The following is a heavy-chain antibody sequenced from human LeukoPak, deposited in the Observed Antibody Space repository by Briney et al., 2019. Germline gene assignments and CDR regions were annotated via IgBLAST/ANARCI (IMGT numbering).Heavy chain of an antibody. CDR1: GGAFSSNG. CDR2: IIPIFGIG. Sequence: SVTVSCKASGGAFSSNGISWVRQAPGQGLEWMGGIIPIFGIGNYAQKFQARVTITADKSAGTAYMELRSLSSEDTAVYYCAIGQQEAYGYTSTGYWGQGTLVTVSS. J-gene: IGHJ4*02. CDR3: AIGQQEAYGYTSTGY. V-gene: IGHV1-69*10. D-gene: IGHD2-2*02.